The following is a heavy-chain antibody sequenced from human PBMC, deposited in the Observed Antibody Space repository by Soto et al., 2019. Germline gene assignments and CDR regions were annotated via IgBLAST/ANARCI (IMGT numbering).Heavy chain of an antibody. CDR1: GCSFSSCG. CDR3: AKEGFNTTMADGYLDY. D-gene: IGHD5-18*01. J-gene: IGHJ4*02. V-gene: IGHV3-30*18. CDR2: TSNYGSIK. Sequence: GTLRRPCSASGCSFSSCGRPWVRQAPGSGLEWVAVTSNYGSIKFYAESVKGRFTISRDNSKNLVYLRMNSLRADDTAVYYCAKEGFNTTMADGYLDYWGQGTPGTVYS.